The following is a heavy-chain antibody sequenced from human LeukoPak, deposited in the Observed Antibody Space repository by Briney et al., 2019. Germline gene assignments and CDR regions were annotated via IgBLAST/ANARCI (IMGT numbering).Heavy chain of an antibody. Sequence: GGSLRLSCAASGFAFSSYEMNWVRQAPGKGLEWVSYISSSGSPIYYADSVKGRFTISRDNAKNSLYLQMNSLGAEDTAVYYCAAMAFDFWGQGSLVTVSS. D-gene: IGHD5-18*01. V-gene: IGHV3-48*03. CDR1: GFAFSSYE. CDR2: ISSSGSPI. J-gene: IGHJ4*02. CDR3: AAMAFDF.